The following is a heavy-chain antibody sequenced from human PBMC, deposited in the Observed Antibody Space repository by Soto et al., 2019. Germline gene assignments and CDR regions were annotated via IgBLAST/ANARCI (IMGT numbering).Heavy chain of an antibody. J-gene: IGHJ5*02. CDR1: GFTFSSYG. D-gene: IGHD3-9*01. CDR3: ASGTYYDILTGYLP. Sequence: ESGGGVVQPGRSLRLSCAASGFTFSSYGMHWVRQAPGKGLEWVAVISYDGSNKYYADSVKGRFTISRDNSKNTLYLQMNSLRAEDTAVYYCASGTYYDILTGYLPWGQGTLVTVSS. V-gene: IGHV3-30*03. CDR2: ISYDGSNK.